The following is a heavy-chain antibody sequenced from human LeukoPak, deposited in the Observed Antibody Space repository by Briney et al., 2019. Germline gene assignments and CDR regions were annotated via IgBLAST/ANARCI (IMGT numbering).Heavy chain of an antibody. J-gene: IGHJ4*02. D-gene: IGHD6-13*01. CDR2: ISSSSSYI. Sequence: GGSLRLSCAVSGFTFSSYTINWVRQAPGKGLEWVSSISSSSSYIYYADSVKGRFTISRDNAKNSLSLQMNSLRAEDTAVYYCARDDSSSWYGSFDYWGQGTLVTVSS. CDR3: ARDDSSSWYGSFDY. V-gene: IGHV3-21*01. CDR1: GFTFSSYT.